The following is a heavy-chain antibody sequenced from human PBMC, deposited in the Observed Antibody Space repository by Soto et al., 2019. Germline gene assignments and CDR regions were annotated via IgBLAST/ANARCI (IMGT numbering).Heavy chain of an antibody. CDR3: ARERAKKQWLDYGMDV. V-gene: IGHV1-18*01. Sequence: ASVKVSCKASGYTFTSYAMHWVRQAPGQRLEWMGWISAYNGNTNYAQKLQGRVTMTTDTSTSTAYMELRSLRSDDTAVYYCARERAKKQWLDYGMDVWGQGTTVTVSS. J-gene: IGHJ6*02. D-gene: IGHD6-19*01. CDR2: ISAYNGNT. CDR1: GYTFTSYA.